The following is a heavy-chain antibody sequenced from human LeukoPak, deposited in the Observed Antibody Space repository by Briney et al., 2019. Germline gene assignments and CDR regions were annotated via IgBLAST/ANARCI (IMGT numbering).Heavy chain of an antibody. CDR1: GFTFSNYW. CDR2: IHQHGNEK. Sequence: GGSLRLSCAASGFTFSNYWMSWVRQAPGKGLEWVASIHQHGNEKYFVDSVRGRFTISRDNAKNSLYLQMSSLRAEDTAVYYCATLNGPLFEYWGHGTLVTVSS. CDR3: ATLNGPLFEY. J-gene: IGHJ4*01. D-gene: IGHD2-8*01. V-gene: IGHV3-7*01.